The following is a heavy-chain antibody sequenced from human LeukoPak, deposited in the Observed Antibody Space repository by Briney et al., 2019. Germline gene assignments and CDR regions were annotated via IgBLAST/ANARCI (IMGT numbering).Heavy chain of an antibody. CDR2: IWHDGSDT. CDR1: GFSFSSYG. CDR3: ARDRRTAFYFDF. V-gene: IGHV3-33*01. Sequence: GGSLRLSCAASGFSFSSYGMHWVRQTPGKGLEWVAMIWHDGSDTYYVDSVKGRFTISRDNSKNTLYLQMNSLRAEDTAVYYCARDRRTAFYFDFWGQGTLVTVSS. D-gene: IGHD2/OR15-2a*01. J-gene: IGHJ4*02.